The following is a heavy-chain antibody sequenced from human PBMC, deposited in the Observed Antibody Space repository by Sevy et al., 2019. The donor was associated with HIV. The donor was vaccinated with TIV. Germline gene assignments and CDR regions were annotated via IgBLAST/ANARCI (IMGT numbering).Heavy chain of an antibody. CDR1: GFTFSSYG. Sequence: GGSLRLSCAASGFTFSSYGMHWVRQAPGKGLEWVPVISYDGSNKYYADSVKGRFTMSRDNSKNTLYLQMNSLRAEDTAVYYCAKDFEQQYYYYYGMDVWGQGTTVTVSS. CDR2: ISYDGSNK. J-gene: IGHJ6*02. D-gene: IGHD6-13*01. V-gene: IGHV3-30*18. CDR3: AKDFEQQYYYYYGMDV.